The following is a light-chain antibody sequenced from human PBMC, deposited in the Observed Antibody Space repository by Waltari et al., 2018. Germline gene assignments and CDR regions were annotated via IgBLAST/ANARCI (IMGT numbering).Light chain of an antibody. V-gene: IGKV3-15*01. CDR1: QRIKNN. CDR3: QQYDNWPLT. Sequence: ETVMTQSPATLSVYPGERATLSCRARQRIKNNLAGDQQKGGQAPRLLLFDAPTRAPGISARFSGSGYGTEFTLTISSLQSEDFAVYYCQQYDNWPLTFGQGTRLDIK. J-gene: IGKJ5*01. CDR2: DAP.